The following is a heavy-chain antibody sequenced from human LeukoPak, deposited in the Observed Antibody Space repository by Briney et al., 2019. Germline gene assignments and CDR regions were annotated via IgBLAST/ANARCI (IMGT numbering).Heavy chain of an antibody. CDR2: IYYTGST. J-gene: IGHJ4*02. V-gene: IGHV4-59*01. Sequence: PSETLSFTCTVSGGSISSYYWSWIRQPPGKGVEWIGYIYYTGSTNNTSLKSRVTISVDTSKNQFSLQLSSVTAADTAVYYCARAGSYRGYFDYWGQGTLVTVSS. D-gene: IGHD1-26*01. CDR1: GGSISSYY. CDR3: ARAGSYRGYFDY.